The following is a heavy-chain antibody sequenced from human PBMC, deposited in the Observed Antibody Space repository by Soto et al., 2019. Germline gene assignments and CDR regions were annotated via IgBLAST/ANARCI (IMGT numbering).Heavy chain of an antibody. D-gene: IGHD6-13*01. CDR3: ASLPGVAAAGTPWFDP. J-gene: IGHJ5*02. CDR1: GSIFGGYG. CDR2: ISSSSSTV. V-gene: IGHV3-48*02. Sequence: WGSLRLSCAASGSIFGGYGMHWVRQAPGKGLEWVSDISSSSSTVYYADSVKGRFTISRDNAKNSLYLQMNSLRDEDTAVYYCASLPGVAAAGTPWFDPWGQGTQVTVS.